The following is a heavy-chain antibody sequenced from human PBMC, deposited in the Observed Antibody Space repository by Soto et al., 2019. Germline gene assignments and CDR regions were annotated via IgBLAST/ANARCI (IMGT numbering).Heavy chain of an antibody. D-gene: IGHD2-21*01. Sequence: PSETLSLTCTVSGGSISSGGYYWSWIRQHPGKGLEWIGYIYYSGSTYYNPSLKSRVTISVDTSKNQFSLKLSSVTAADTAVYYCAGKLLRRYGMDVWGQGTTVTVSS. CDR1: GGSISSGGYY. J-gene: IGHJ6*02. CDR3: AGKLLRRYGMDV. V-gene: IGHV4-31*03. CDR2: IYYSGST.